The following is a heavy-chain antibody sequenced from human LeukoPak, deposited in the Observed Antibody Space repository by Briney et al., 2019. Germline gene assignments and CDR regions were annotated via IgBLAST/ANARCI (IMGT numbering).Heavy chain of an antibody. D-gene: IGHD4-11*01. CDR3: ARHSNAYYYYYMDV. J-gene: IGHJ6*03. V-gene: IGHV1-8*03. CDR1: GYTFTSYD. CDR2: MNPNSGNT. Sequence: ASVKVSCKASGYTFTSYDINWVRQATGQGLEWMGWMNPNSGNTGYAQKFQGRVTITRNTSISTAYMELSSLRSEDTAVYYCARHSNAYYYYYMDVWGKGTTVTVSS.